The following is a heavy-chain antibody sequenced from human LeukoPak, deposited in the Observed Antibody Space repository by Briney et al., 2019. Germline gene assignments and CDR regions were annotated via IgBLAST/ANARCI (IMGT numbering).Heavy chain of an antibody. V-gene: IGHV3-21*01. CDR3: ARDSENVSGTTSWFDP. J-gene: IGHJ5*02. D-gene: IGHD1-7*01. Sequence: PGGTLRLSCAASGFTFSSYGMSWVRQAPGKGLEWVSSISSSSSYIYYVGSVKGRFTISRDNAKNSLYLQMNSLRAEDTAVYYCARDSENVSGTTSWFDPWGQGTLVTVSS. CDR1: GFTFSSYG. CDR2: ISSSSSYI.